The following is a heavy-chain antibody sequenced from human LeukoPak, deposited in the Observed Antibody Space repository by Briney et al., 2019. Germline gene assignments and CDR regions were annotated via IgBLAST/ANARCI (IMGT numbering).Heavy chain of an antibody. CDR1: GFTFSSYW. D-gene: IGHD2-21*01. V-gene: IGHV3-74*01. J-gene: IGHJ4*02. CDR2: INPDGTTT. CDR3: ARAVMGQDDY. Sequence: GGSLRLSCAASGFTFSSYWMHWVRQAPGKGLLWVSRINPDGTTTTYADSVKGRFTISRDNAKNTVYLQMNSLRAEDTAVYYCARAVMGQDDYWGQGTLVTVSS.